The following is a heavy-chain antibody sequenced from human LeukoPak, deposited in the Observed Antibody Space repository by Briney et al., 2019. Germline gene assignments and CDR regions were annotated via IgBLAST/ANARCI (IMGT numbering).Heavy chain of an antibody. CDR2: ISSSSYI. CDR1: GFTFSSYH. Sequence: GGSLRLSCAASGFTFSSYHMDWVRQAPGKGLEWFSAISSSSYIYYADSVKGRFTISRDNAKNSLYLQMNSLRAEDTAVYYCARVGFSYGSGSYYPFDYWGQGTLVTVSS. V-gene: IGHV3-21*01. CDR3: ARVGFSYGSGSYYPFDY. J-gene: IGHJ4*02. D-gene: IGHD3-10*01.